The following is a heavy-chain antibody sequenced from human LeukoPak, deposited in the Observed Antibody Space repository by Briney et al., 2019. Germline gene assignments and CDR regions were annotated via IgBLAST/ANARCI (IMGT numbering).Heavy chain of an antibody. Sequence: PGGSRRLSCAASGFTFGSYGMHWVRRAPAKGLEWVAVISYDGSNKYYADSVKGRFTISRDNAKNSLYLQMNSLRAEDTAVYYCARDRVWTVLYWGQGTLVTVSS. CDR2: ISYDGSNK. CDR1: GFTFGSYG. V-gene: IGHV3-30*03. CDR3: ARDRVWTVLY. D-gene: IGHD6-13*01. J-gene: IGHJ4*02.